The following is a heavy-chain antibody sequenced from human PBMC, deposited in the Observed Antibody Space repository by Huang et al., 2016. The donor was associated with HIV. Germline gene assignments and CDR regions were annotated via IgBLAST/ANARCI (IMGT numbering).Heavy chain of an antibody. Sequence: QVQLEQSGPAVRKPGSSVKVSCQASGGSVSDQIISWVRQAPGQRFEWMGGSIPLVRAPAYAQEFKGRVTMTADESTATIYMELNSLTSEDTAVYYCAMSLRYQYDSRSYWGRYFDYWGQGTLVTVSS. CDR2: SIPLVRAP. D-gene: IGHD3-16*01. CDR1: GGSVSDQI. CDR3: AMSLRYQYDSRSYWGRYFDY. V-gene: IGHV1-69*01. J-gene: IGHJ4*02.